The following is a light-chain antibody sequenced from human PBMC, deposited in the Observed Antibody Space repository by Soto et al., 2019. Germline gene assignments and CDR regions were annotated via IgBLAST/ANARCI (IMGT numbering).Light chain of an antibody. Sequence: EIVMTQSPATLSVSPGEGATLSCRASQSVSSSLAWYQQKPGQAPRLLIYGASTRATGIPARFSGSGSGTDFTLTISSLQSEDFAVYFCQQYNNWPWTFGQGTKVEIK. CDR2: GAS. CDR3: QQYNNWPWT. J-gene: IGKJ1*01. V-gene: IGKV3-15*01. CDR1: QSVSSS.